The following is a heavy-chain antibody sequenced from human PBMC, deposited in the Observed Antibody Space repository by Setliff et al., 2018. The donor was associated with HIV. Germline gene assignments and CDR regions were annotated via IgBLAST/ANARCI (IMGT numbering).Heavy chain of an antibody. CDR3: ARTLRSDSSRSGLDV. CDR2: IHTSGTI. Sequence: PSETLSLTCSVSGGSISSYYWSWIRQPAGKGLEWIGRIHTSGTINYNPSLKGRVTMSVDTSRNQFSLKLTSVTAAVDTAVYYCARTLRSDSSRSGLDVWGQGTTVTVSS. V-gene: IGHV4-4*07. CDR1: GGSISSYY. J-gene: IGHJ6*02. D-gene: IGHD6-13*01.